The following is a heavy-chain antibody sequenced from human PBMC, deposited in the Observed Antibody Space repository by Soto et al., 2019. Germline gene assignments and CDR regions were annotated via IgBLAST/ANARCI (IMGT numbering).Heavy chain of an antibody. J-gene: IGHJ6*02. CDR1: GGSISSYY. D-gene: IGHD3-3*01. Sequence: PSETLSLTCTVSGGSISSYYWSWIRQPPGKGLEWIGYIYYSGSTNYNPSLKSRVTISEDTSKNQFSLKLSSVTAADTAVYYCARSLGSQPHNFWSGNDPMAYGIDVWTQRTTVTVSS. CDR3: ARSLGSQPHNFWSGNDPMAYGIDV. CDR2: IYYSGST. V-gene: IGHV4-59*01.